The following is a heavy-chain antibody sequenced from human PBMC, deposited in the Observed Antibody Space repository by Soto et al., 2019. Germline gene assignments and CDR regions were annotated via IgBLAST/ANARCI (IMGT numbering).Heavy chain of an antibody. V-gene: IGHV4-31*03. CDR1: GGSISSGGYY. CDR2: IYYSGST. CDR3: ARDGYCSGGSCSNYYYYYGMDV. J-gene: IGHJ6*02. Sequence: QVQLQESGPGLVKPSQTLSLTCTVSGGSISSGGYYWSWIRQHPGKGLEWIGYIYYSGSTYYNPSLKIRVTISVDTSKNQFSLKLSSVTAADTAVYYCARDGYCSGGSCSNYYYYYGMDVWGQGTTVTVSS. D-gene: IGHD2-15*01.